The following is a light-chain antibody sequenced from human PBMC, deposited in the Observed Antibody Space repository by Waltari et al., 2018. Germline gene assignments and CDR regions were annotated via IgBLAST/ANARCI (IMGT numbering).Light chain of an antibody. CDR3: QQRSTWPSLT. J-gene: IGKJ4*01. CDR1: QSVSRH. CDR2: DAS. V-gene: IGKV3-11*01. Sequence: IVLTQSPATLSSSPGESVTLSCRASQSVSRHLAWYQQRPGQAPRLLIYDASNRAPGIPARFRGSGSGTDFALTISSLEPEDFAVYYCQQRSTWPSLTFGGGTKVGIK.